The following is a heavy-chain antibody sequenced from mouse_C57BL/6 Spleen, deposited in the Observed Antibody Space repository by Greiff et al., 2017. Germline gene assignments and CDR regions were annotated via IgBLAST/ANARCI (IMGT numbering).Heavy chain of an antibody. V-gene: IGHV1-42*01. CDR2: INPSTGGT. CDR3: ARPSTVVARRGFAY. D-gene: IGHD1-1*01. J-gene: IGHJ3*01. CDR1: GYSFTGYY. Sequence: VHVKQSGPELVKPGASVKISCKASGYSFTGYYMNWVKQSPEKSLEWIGEINPSTGGTTYNQKFKAKATLTVDKSSSTAYMQLKSLTSEDSAVYYCARPSTVVARRGFAYWGQGTLVTVSA.